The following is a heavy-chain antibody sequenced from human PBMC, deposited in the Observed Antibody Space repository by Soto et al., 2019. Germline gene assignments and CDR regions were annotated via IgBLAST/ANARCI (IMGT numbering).Heavy chain of an antibody. Sequence: SVNVSCQASGGSFSSYEISWVRQAPGQGLEWMGGIIPIFGTANYAQKFQGRVTITADESTSTAYMELSSLRSEDTAVYYCARAVWFDHWGQGTLVTVSS. CDR3: ARAVWFDH. V-gene: IGHV1-69*13. CDR1: GGSFSSYE. J-gene: IGHJ5*02. CDR2: IIPIFGTA.